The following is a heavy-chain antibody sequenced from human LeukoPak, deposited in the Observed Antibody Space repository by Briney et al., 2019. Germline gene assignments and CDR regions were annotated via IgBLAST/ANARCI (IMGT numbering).Heavy chain of an antibody. D-gene: IGHD3-10*01. CDR3: ARDRHESYYYGSGNYFDY. J-gene: IGHJ4*02. CDR1: GFTFSSYW. Sequence: GGSLRLSCAASGFTFSSYWMSWVRQAPGKGLEWVANIKQDGSEKYYVDSVKGRFTISRDNAKNSLYLQMNGLRAEDTAVYYCARDRHESYYYGSGNYFDYWGQGTLVTVSS. V-gene: IGHV3-7*01. CDR2: IKQDGSEK.